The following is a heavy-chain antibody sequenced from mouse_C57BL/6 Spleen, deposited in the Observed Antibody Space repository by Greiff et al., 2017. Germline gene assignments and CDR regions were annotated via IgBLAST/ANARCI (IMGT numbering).Heavy chain of an antibody. CDR3: ALGVYDWDAY. D-gene: IGHD2-3*01. Sequence: QVQLQQPGAELVRPGSSVKLSCKASGYTFTSYWMHWVKQRPIQGLEWIGNIDPSDSETHYNQKFKDKATLTVDKSSSTAYMQLSSLTSEDSAVYYCALGVYDWDAYWGQGTLVTVSA. V-gene: IGHV1-52*01. CDR1: GYTFTSYW. CDR2: IDPSDSET. J-gene: IGHJ3*01.